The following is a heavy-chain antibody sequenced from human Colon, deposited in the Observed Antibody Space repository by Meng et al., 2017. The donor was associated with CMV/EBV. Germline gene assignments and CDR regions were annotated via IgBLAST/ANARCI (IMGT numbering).Heavy chain of an antibody. CDR1: GFTFSSYW. D-gene: IGHD6-13*01. V-gene: IGHV3-74*01. CDR2: INSDGSST. CDR3: ARTNLRSIAAAGTFDY. J-gene: IGHJ4*02. Sequence: GESLKISCAASGFTFSSYWMHWVRQAPGKGLVWVSRINSDGSSTNYADSVKGRFTISRDNAKNTLFLQMSSLRAEDTAVYYCARTNLRSIAAAGTFDYWGQGTLVTVS.